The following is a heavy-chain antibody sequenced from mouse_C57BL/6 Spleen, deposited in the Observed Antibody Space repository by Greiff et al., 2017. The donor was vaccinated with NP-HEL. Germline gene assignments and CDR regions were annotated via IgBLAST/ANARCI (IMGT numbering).Heavy chain of an antibody. Sequence: QVQLQQSGAELVRPGTSVKMSCKASGYTFTNYWIGWAKQRPGHGLEWIGDIYPGGGYTNYNEKFKGKATLTADKSSSTAYMQFSSLTSEDSAIYYCARCDGSSYYYFDYWGQGTTLTVSS. D-gene: IGHD1-1*01. CDR3: ARCDGSSYYYFDY. CDR2: IYPGGGYT. CDR1: GYTFTNYW. V-gene: IGHV1-63*01. J-gene: IGHJ2*01.